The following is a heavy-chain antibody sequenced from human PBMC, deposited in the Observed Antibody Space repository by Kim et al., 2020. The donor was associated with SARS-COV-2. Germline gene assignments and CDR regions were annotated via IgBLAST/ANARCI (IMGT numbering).Heavy chain of an antibody. D-gene: IGHD3-22*01. V-gene: IGHV4-31*03. Sequence: SETLSLTCTVSGGSISSGGYYWSWIRQHPGKGLEWIGYIYYSGSTYYNPSLKSRVTISVDTSKNQFSLKLSSVTAADTAVYYCARETYYYDSSGYYYVDYWGQGTLVTVSS. CDR3: ARETYYYDSSGYYYVDY. J-gene: IGHJ4*02. CDR1: GGSISSGGYY. CDR2: IYYSGST.